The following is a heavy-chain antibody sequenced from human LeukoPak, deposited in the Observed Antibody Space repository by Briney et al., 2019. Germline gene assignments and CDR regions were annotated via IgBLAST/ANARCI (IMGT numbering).Heavy chain of an antibody. J-gene: IGHJ6*03. CDR2: IYYSGST. V-gene: IGHV4-39*07. D-gene: IGHD3-16*01. CDR1: GGSISSYY. CDR3: ARVWGDYMDV. Sequence: PSETLSLTCTVSGGSISSYYWGWIRQPPGKGLEWIGSIYYSGSTYYNPSLKSRVTISVDTSKNQFSLKLSSVTAADTAVYYCARVWGDYMDVWGKGTTVTVSS.